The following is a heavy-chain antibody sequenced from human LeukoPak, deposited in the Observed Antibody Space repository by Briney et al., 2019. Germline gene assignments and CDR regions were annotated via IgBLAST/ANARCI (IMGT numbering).Heavy chain of an antibody. V-gene: IGHV4-38-2*02. CDR3: AREGSSTVTTWMYYFDY. CDR2: IYHSGST. Sequence: SETLSLTCTVSGYSISSGYYWGWIRQPPGKGLEWIGSIYHSGSTYYNPSLKSRVTISVDTSKNQFSLKLSSVTAADTAVYYCAREGSSTVTTWMYYFDYWGQGTLVTVSS. J-gene: IGHJ4*02. CDR1: GYSISSGYY. D-gene: IGHD4-17*01.